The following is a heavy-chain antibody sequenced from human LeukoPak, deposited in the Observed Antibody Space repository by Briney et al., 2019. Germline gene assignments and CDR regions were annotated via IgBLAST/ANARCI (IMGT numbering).Heavy chain of an antibody. CDR1: GYTFTSYY. CDR2: INPSGGST. CDR3: ARGFSYDFWSGYSVFGP. J-gene: IGHJ5*02. D-gene: IGHD3-3*01. Sequence: ASVKVSCKASGYTFTSYYMHWVRQAPGQGLEWMGIINPSGGSTSYAQKFQGRVTMTRDTSTSTVYMELSSLRAEDTAVYYCARGFSYDFWSGYSVFGPWGQGTLVTVSS. V-gene: IGHV1-46*01.